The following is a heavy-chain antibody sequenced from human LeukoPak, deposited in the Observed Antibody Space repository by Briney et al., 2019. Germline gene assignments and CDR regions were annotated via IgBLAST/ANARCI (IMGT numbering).Heavy chain of an antibody. Sequence: PSETLSLTCTVSGGSISSGDYYWSWIRQPPGKGLEWIGYIYYSGSTYYNPSLKSRVTISVDTSKNQFSLKLSSVTAADTAVYYCAREGLGREYCSSTSCYMLDGMDVWGQGTTVTVSS. CDR3: AREGLGREYCSSTSCYMLDGMDV. CDR2: IYYSGST. V-gene: IGHV4-30-4*01. CDR1: GGSISSGDYY. D-gene: IGHD2-2*02. J-gene: IGHJ6*02.